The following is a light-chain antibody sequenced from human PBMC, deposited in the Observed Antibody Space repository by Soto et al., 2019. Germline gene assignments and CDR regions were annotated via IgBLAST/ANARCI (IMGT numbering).Light chain of an antibody. J-gene: IGLJ1*01. Sequence: QSVLTQPRSVSGSPGQSVTISCTGTSSDVGGYNYVSWYQQHPGKAPKLMIYDVSKRPSGVPDRFSGSKSGNTASLTISGLQAEDEADYYCCSYAGSYTYVFAT. CDR1: SSDVGGYNY. CDR2: DVS. V-gene: IGLV2-11*01. CDR3: CSYAGSYTYV.